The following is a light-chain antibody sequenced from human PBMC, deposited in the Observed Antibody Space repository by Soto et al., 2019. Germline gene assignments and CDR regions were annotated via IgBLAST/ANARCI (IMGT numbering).Light chain of an antibody. CDR2: GAS. J-gene: IGKJ5*01. V-gene: IGKV3-15*01. Sequence: EIVMTQSPATLSVSPGERVTLSCRASQSVSNYLAWYQHKPGQPPRLLIYGASTRATGIPARFSGSGSGTDFTLTINTLQSEDSAVYFCQQCSGWPLLTFGQGTRLEIK. CDR1: QSVSNY. CDR3: QQCSGWPLLT.